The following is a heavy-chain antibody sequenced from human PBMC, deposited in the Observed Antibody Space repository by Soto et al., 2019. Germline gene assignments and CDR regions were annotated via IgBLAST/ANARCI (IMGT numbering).Heavy chain of an antibody. V-gene: IGHV3-49*03. D-gene: IGHD3-22*01. CDR1: GFTFGDYV. CDR2: IRSKAYGGTT. CDR3: TTNYYDSSGYDNWFDP. J-gene: IGHJ5*02. Sequence: GVLRLSCTASGFTFGDYVMSWFRQAPGKGLEWVGFIRSKAYGGTTYYAASVKGRFTISRDDSKSIAYLQMNSLKTEDTAVYHCTTNYYDSSGYDNWFDPWGQGTLVTVSS.